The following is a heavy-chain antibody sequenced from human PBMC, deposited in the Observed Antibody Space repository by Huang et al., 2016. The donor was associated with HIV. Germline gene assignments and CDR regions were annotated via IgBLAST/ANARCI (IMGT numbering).Heavy chain of an antibody. Sequence: QVQLVQSGAEVKKPGALVKVSCKPSGYAFAAYFIHWVRQAPGQGLEWMAWVNPNNGATNYDQKFLGRLTVTGDTSMRTAYMELSGLTSDDTAKYYCTRDGVAPDEEFDYWGQGTVIIVSS. CDR1: GYAFAAYF. CDR3: TRDGVAPDEEFDY. J-gene: IGHJ4*02. D-gene: IGHD5-12*01. V-gene: IGHV1-2*02. CDR2: VNPNNGAT.